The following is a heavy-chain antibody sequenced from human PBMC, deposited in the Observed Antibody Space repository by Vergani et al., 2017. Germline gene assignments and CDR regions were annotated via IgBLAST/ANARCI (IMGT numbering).Heavy chain of an antibody. CDR1: GDSVSNNKTT. Sequence: QVQLQQSGPGLVRPSQTLSLTCVISGDSVSNNKTTWNWIRQSPSRGLEWLGRTYYRSKWSTDYAESVKSRLTIDPDTSKNLFSLHLNSVTPEDTAVYYCARVTAVPGSIWFDPWGQGTLFTVSS. CDR2: TYYRSKWST. CDR3: ARVTAVPGSIWFDP. D-gene: IGHD6-19*01. V-gene: IGHV6-1*01. J-gene: IGHJ5*02.